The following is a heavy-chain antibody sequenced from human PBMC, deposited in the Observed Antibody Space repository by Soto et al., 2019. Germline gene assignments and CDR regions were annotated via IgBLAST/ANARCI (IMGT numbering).Heavy chain of an antibody. V-gene: IGHV1-18*01. CDR3: VVAAQPYYFDY. Sequence: ASVKVSCKASGYTFTSYGISWVRQAPGQGLEWMGWISGYNGNKKYAQKLQGRVTMTTDTSTSTAYMELRSLRSDDTAVYYCVVAAQPYYFDYWGQGTLVTVSS. J-gene: IGHJ4*02. CDR2: ISGYNGNK. CDR1: GYTFTSYG. D-gene: IGHD2-15*01.